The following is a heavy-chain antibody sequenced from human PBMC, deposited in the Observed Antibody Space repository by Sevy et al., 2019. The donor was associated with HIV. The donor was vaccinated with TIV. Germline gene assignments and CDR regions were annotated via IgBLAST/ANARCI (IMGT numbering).Heavy chain of an antibody. D-gene: IGHD6-19*01. V-gene: IGHV3-7*01. CDR1: GFSFSSYW. CDR3: GGSEKSRYSSGWYNY. CDR2: IKQDGSEK. J-gene: IGHJ4*02. Sequence: GGSLRLSCAASGFSFSSYWMSWVRQAPGKGLEWVANIKQDGSEKYYVDSVKGRFTISRDNAKNSLYLQMNSLRAEDTAVYYCGGSEKSRYSSGWYNYWGQRTLVTVSS.